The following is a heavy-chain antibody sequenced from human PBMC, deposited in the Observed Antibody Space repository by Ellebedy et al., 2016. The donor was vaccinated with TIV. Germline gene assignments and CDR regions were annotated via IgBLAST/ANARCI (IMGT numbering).Heavy chain of an antibody. J-gene: IGHJ4*02. Sequence: SETLSLTCTVSGGSISSIIYYWGWIRQPPGKGLEWIGSIYYSGSTYYNPSLKSQVTMSVDTSKNQFSLKLNSVTATESAVYYCARYVGAAAQFDYWGQGTLVTVSS. D-gene: IGHD6-25*01. CDR2: IYYSGST. CDR3: ARYVGAAAQFDY. V-gene: IGHV4-39*01. CDR1: GGSISSIIYY.